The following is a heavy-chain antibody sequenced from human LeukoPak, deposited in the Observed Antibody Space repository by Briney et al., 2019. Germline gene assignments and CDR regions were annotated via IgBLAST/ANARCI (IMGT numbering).Heavy chain of an antibody. D-gene: IGHD6-19*01. CDR1: GFTFDDFA. V-gene: IGHV3-30*04. J-gene: IGHJ4*02. CDR2: ISYDGGNI. Sequence: PGRSLRLSCAPSGFTFDDFAMHWVRHAPGKGLEWVALISYDGGNIYYADSVQGRFTISRDNSKKMLFLQMSSLRPEDTAVYYCARDPPFGSGWSQNYFDHWGQGTLVIVSS. CDR3: ARDPPFGSGWSQNYFDH.